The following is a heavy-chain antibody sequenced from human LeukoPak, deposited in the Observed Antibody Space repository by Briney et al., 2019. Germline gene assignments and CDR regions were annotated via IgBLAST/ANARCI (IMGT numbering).Heavy chain of an antibody. V-gene: IGHV1-46*01. CDR1: GYTFINHC. J-gene: IGHJ5*02. Sequence: GASVKVSCKASGYTFINHCMHWVRQAPGQGLEWVGLINPTGTTTLYAQKFQGRVTMTRDMSTTTDYMELSSLRSEDTAVYYCARDNSVGDIAWWFDPWGQGTLVTVSS. D-gene: IGHD3-16*02. CDR2: INPTGTTT. CDR3: ARDNSVGDIAWWFDP.